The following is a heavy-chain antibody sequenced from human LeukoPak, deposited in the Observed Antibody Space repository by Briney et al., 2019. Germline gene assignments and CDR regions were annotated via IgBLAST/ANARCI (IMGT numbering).Heavy chain of an antibody. V-gene: IGHV5-51*01. J-gene: IGHJ3*02. D-gene: IGHD3-22*01. CDR3: ARRFSDYYDSSGYPDAFDI. Sequence: GESLKISCKGSGYTFTSYWTGWVRQMPGKGLGWMGIIYPGDSDTRYSPSFQGQVTISADKSISTAYLQWSSLKASDTAMYYCARRFSDYYDSSGYPDAFDIWGQGTMVTVSS. CDR1: GYTFTSYW. CDR2: IYPGDSDT.